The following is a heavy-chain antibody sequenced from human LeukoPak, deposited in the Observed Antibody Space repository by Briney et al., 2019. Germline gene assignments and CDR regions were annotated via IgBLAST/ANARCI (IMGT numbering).Heavy chain of an antibody. D-gene: IGHD6-13*01. Sequence: PSETLSLTCTVSGGSISSGSYYWSWIRQPAGKGLEWIGRIYTSGSPNYNPSLKSRVTISVDTSKNQFSLKLSSVTAADTAVYYCARGPHISSWYADAFDIWGQGTMVTVSS. V-gene: IGHV4-61*02. CDR3: ARGPHISSWYADAFDI. CDR1: GGSISSGSYY. CDR2: IYTSGSP. J-gene: IGHJ3*02.